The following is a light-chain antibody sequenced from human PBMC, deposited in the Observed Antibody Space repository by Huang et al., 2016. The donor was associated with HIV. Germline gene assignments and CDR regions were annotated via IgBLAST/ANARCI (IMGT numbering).Light chain of an antibody. Sequence: EIVMTQSPATLSVSPGERATLSYRASQMVDSNLAWYQLKPDEAHRLVIYAASTRATGIPPRFSGSGSGTEFTLTITSLQSEDFAVYCCQQYYNWPPRYTFGQGTKLEIK. CDR3: QQYYNWPPRYT. V-gene: IGKV3-15*01. CDR2: AAS. J-gene: IGKJ2*01. CDR1: QMVDSN.